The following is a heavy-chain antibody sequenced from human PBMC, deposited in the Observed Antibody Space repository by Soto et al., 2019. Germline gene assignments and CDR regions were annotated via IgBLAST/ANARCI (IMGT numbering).Heavy chain of an antibody. CDR3: VRIKWGLDFYNGMDV. D-gene: IGHD1-26*01. J-gene: IGHJ6*02. CDR1: GYSVSDYF. V-gene: IGHV1-2*02. Sequence: ASVKVSCKASGYSVSDYFIQWVRQAPGQGLEWVAWINPKTAATNYAKKFQGRVSLTWDTSSSTAYMELTRLRPDDTAVYYCVRIKWGLDFYNGMDVWGQGTTVTVSS. CDR2: INPKTAAT.